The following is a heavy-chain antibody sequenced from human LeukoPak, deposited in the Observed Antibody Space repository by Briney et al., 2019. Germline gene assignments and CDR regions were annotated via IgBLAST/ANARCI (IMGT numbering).Heavy chain of an antibody. V-gene: IGHV3-30*02. J-gene: IGHJ4*02. CDR1: GFSFSTYG. D-gene: IGHD3-9*01. CDR3: AKSNYDILTGGLDY. Sequence: GGSLRLSCAASGFSFSTYGIHWVRQAAGKGLEWVAFIRYDGSNKYYADSVKGRFTISRDNSKNTLYLQMNSLRAEDTAVYYCAKSNYDILTGGLDYWGQGTLVTVSS. CDR2: IRYDGSNK.